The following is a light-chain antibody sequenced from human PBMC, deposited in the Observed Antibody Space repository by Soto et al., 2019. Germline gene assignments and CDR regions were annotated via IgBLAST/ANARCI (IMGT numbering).Light chain of an antibody. J-gene: IGKJ2*01. CDR2: DAS. Sequence: DIQMTQSPSSLSASVGDRVTITCQASQDIDNNLNWYQQRSGKAPKVLIYDASNLKGGVPSRFSGSGSGTDFTFTIISQQPEDIATYYCQQYDDFPYTFGQGTKLEI. CDR3: QQYDDFPYT. V-gene: IGKV1-33*01. CDR1: QDIDNN.